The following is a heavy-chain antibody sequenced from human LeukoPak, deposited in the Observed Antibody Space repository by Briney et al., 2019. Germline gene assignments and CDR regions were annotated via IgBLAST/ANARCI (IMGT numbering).Heavy chain of an antibody. D-gene: IGHD3/OR15-3a*01. CDR1: GLTFDDYA. CDR3: AKGRTGYYTPAYFDY. V-gene: IGHV3-9*01. CDR2: ISRNSGSI. J-gene: IGHJ4*02. Sequence: GGSLTLSCAASGLTFDDYAMHWVRQAPGKGLAWVSGISRNSGSIGYADSVKGRFTISRDNAKNSLYLQMNSLRAEDTALYYCAKGRTGYYTPAYFDYWGQGTLVTVSS.